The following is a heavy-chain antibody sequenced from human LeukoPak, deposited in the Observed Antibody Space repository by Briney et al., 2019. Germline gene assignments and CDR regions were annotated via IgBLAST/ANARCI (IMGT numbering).Heavy chain of an antibody. Sequence: SETLSLTCTASGGSISNNYWSWIRQPPGKGLEWIGYIYYSGTTSYNPSLKSRVTISIDTSKSQFSLILSSVSAADTAVYYCARQAYCTATRCYPFDFWGQGILVTVSS. J-gene: IGHJ4*02. D-gene: IGHD2-8*02. CDR1: GGSISNNY. V-gene: IGHV4-59*01. CDR3: ARQAYCTATRCYPFDF. CDR2: IYYSGTT.